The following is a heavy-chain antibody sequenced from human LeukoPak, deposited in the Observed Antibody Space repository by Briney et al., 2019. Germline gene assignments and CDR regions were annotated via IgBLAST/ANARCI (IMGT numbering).Heavy chain of an antibody. D-gene: IGHD2-15*01. CDR1: GGSFSGYY. V-gene: IGHV4-34*01. CDR2: INHSGST. CDR3: ASRDYCSGGSCYGGSYYFDY. Sequence: SETLSLTCAVYGGSFSGYYWSWIRQPPGKGLEWIGEINHSGSTNYNPSLKSRVTISVDTSKNQFSLKLSSVTAADTAVYYCASRDYCSGGSCYGGSYYFDYWGQGTLVTVSS. J-gene: IGHJ4*02.